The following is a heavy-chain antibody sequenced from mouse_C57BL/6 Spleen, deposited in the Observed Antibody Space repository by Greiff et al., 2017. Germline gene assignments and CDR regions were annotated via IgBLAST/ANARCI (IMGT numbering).Heavy chain of an antibody. Sequence: DVMLVESGGGLVKPGGSLKLSCAASGFTFRDYGMHWVSQAPEKGLAWVANISSGSSTIYYEDTVKGRITISRDNAKNTLFLHMTSLRSEDTAMYYGARKESLLLYYEGWGTGATVTVST. CDR3: ARKESLLLYYEG. CDR2: ISSGSSTI. D-gene: IGHD6-1*01. CDR1: GFTFRDYG. V-gene: IGHV5-17*01. J-gene: IGHJ1*03.